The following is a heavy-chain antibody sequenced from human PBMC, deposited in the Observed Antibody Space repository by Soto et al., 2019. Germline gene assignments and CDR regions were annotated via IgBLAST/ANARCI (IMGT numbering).Heavy chain of an antibody. CDR3: ARHPGRYCSGGSCYHFDY. V-gene: IGHV5-51*01. CDR1: GYSFTSYW. D-gene: IGHD2-15*01. Sequence: PGESLKISCKGSGYSFTSYWIGWVRQMPGKGLEWMGIIYPGDSDTRYSPSFQGQVTISADKSISTAYLQRSSLKASDTAMYYCARHPGRYCSGGSCYHFDYWGQGTLVTVSS. J-gene: IGHJ4*02. CDR2: IYPGDSDT.